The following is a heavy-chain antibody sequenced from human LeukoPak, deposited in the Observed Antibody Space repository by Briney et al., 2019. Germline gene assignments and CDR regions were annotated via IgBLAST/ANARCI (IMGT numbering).Heavy chain of an antibody. Sequence: GESLKISCQVSGYIFTHYWIGWVRQMPGKGLESMGIIYPADSDTTYSPSFQGQVTISADKSISTVYLQWSSLKASDTAMYYRARQSRDGSKTRGYYFDYWGQGTLVTVSS. CDR2: IYPADSDT. V-gene: IGHV5-51*01. CDR1: GYIFTHYW. D-gene: IGHD3-10*01. J-gene: IGHJ4*02. CDR3: ARQSRDGSKTRGYYFDY.